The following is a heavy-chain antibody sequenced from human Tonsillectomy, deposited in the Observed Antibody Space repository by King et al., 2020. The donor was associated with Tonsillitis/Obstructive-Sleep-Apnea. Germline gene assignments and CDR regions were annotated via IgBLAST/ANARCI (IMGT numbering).Heavy chain of an antibody. CDR2: IRSKAFGGTI. CDR3: TRTSSGSYHLFPFEY. Sequence: VQLVESGGGLVQPGRSLRLSCTASGFSFGDYAMSWVRQAPGKGLEWVGFIRSKAFGGTIEYAASVKGRFTISRDDSKSIAYLQMNSLKTEDTAVYYCTRTSSGSYHLFPFEYWGQGTQVTVSS. D-gene: IGHD1-26*01. CDR1: GFSFGDYA. V-gene: IGHV3-49*04. J-gene: IGHJ4*02.